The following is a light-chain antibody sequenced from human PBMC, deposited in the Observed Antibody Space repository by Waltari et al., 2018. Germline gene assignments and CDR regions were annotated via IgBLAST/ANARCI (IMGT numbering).Light chain of an antibody. V-gene: IGLV3-19*01. CDR2: GKN. J-gene: IGLJ1*01. Sequence: SSELTQDPAVSVALGQTVRITCQGDSLRTYYANWYQHKPGQAPVLVIYGKNNRPSGIPDRLSATYSGNTASLTITGAQAEDEADYYCNSRDSSGNPYVFGSGTTVTVL. CDR3: NSRDSSGNPYV. CDR1: SLRTYY.